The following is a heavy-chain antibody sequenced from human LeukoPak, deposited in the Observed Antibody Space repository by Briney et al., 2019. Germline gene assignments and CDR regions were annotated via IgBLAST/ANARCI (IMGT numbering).Heavy chain of an antibody. J-gene: IGHJ4*02. V-gene: IGHV3-23*01. CDR3: ALLGGKLLWRIDY. D-gene: IGHD3-10*01. Sequence: GGSLRLSCEASGFTFKNYDMTWVRQAPGKGLEWVSGIRGSGVSTSYADSVKGRFTISRDNSKNMLYLFMNNLRAEDTAVYYCALLGGKLLWRIDYWGQGTRVTVSS. CDR1: GFTFKNYD. CDR2: IRGSGVST.